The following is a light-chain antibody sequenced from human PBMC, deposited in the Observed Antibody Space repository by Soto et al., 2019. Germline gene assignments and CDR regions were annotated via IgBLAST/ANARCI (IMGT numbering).Light chain of an antibody. J-gene: IGKJ1*01. CDR2: DAS. V-gene: IGKV3-20*01. Sequence: EIVLTQSPGTLSLSPGERATLSCRASQSVSSNYLAWYQQKPGQPPRLLISDASSRATGIPDRFSGSGSGTDFTPTSSGVAPADFAVYYCQPYGRSPPSWTFGQGTKVEIK. CDR3: QPYGRSPPSWT. CDR1: QSVSSNY.